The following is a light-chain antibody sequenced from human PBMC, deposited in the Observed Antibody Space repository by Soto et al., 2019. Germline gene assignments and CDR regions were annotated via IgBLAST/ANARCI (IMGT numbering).Light chain of an antibody. J-gene: IGKJ1*01. CDR1: QSITIW. Sequence: DIQMTQSPSTLSASVGDRVTITCRTSQSITIWLAWYQHKPGKAPKRLIYKASSLESGVPSRFSGSGSGIEYTLSISKLQPDDFATYYCQQYKSFCTFGQGTKVEIK. V-gene: IGKV1-5*03. CDR2: KAS. CDR3: QQYKSFCT.